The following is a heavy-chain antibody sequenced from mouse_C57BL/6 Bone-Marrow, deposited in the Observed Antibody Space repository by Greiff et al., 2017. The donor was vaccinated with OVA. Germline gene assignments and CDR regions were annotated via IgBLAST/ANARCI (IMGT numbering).Heavy chain of an antibody. Sequence: QVQLKESGAELVKPGASVKLSCKASGYTFTEYTIHWVKQRSGQGLEWIGWFYPGSGSIKYNEKFKDTATLTADKSSSTVYMELSRLTSEDSAVYFCARHEDRSYVGYYAMDYWGQGTSVTVSS. V-gene: IGHV1-62-2*01. CDR3: ARHEDRSYVGYYAMDY. CDR2: FYPGSGSI. CDR1: GYTFTEYT. D-gene: IGHD1-1*01. J-gene: IGHJ4*01.